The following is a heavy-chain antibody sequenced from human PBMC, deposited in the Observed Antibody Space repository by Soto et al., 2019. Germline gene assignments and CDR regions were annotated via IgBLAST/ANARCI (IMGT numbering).Heavy chain of an antibody. Sequence: SVKGRFTISRDNAKNSLYLQMNSLRADDTAVYYCARDREGDGYNFDYWGQGTLVTVSS. D-gene: IGHD6-25*01. CDR3: ARDREGDGYNFDY. V-gene: IGHV3-48*01. J-gene: IGHJ4*02.